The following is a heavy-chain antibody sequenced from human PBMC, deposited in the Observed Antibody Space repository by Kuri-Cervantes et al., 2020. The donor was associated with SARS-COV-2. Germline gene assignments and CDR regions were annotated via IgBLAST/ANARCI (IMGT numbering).Heavy chain of an antibody. CDR2: VSDDGATT. D-gene: IGHD2-2*01. CDR1: GFNFDNYA. J-gene: IGHJ6*02. CDR3: ARDQEPTYCSSTSCYLYYYYGMDV. Sequence: GESLKISCAASGFNFDNYAMYWVRQAPGKGLEWVSGVSDDGATTYYADSVKGRFTISRDNSKNTLYLQINSLRAEDTAVYHCARDQEPTYCSSTSCYLYYYYGMDVWGQGTTVTVSS. V-gene: IGHV3-23*01.